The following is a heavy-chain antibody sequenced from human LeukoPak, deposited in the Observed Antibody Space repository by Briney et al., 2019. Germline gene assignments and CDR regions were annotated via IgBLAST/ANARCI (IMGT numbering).Heavy chain of an antibody. V-gene: IGHV3-21*01. J-gene: IGHJ4*02. Sequence: PGGSLRLSCAASGFTFSSYSMNWVRQAPGKGLEWVSSISSSSSYIYYAVSVKGRFTISRDNAQNSLYLQMNSLRAEDTAVYYCARAMMSFQSSDYWGQGTLVTVSS. CDR3: ARAMMSFQSSDY. CDR1: GFTFSSYS. CDR2: ISSSSSYI. D-gene: IGHD2/OR15-2a*01.